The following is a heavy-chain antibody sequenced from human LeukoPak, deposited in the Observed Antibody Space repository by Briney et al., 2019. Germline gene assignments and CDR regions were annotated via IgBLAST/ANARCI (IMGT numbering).Heavy chain of an antibody. CDR3: ARMWTTVTDAFDF. V-gene: IGHV3-48*03. J-gene: IGHJ3*01. CDR1: GFTFSNYE. CDR2: ISSSGGTI. Sequence: GWSLRLSCAAAGFTFSNYEMNWVRRAPGKGLEWVSYISSSGGTIYYADSVRGRFTISRDNAKNSLYLQVNSLRVEDTAVYYCARMWTTVTDAFDFWGQGTMVTVSS. D-gene: IGHD4-17*01.